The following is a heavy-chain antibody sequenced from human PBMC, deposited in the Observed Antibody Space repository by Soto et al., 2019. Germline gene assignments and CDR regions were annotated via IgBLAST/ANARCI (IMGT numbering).Heavy chain of an antibody. V-gene: IGHV1-18*01. CDR3: ARLEGAVPPVLYYYYGMDV. CDR1: GYTFTSYG. Sequence: ASVKVSCKASGYTFTSYGISWVRQAPGQGLEWMGWISAYNGNTNYAQKLQGRVTMTTDTSTSTAYMELRSLRSDDTAMYYCARLEGAVPPVLYYYYGMDVWGQGTTVTVSS. J-gene: IGHJ6*02. CDR2: ISAYNGNT.